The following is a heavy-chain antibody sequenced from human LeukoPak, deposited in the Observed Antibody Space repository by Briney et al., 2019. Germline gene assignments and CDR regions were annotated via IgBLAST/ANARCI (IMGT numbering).Heavy chain of an antibody. CDR2: ISSSSSYI. V-gene: IGHV3-21*01. CDR3: ASGYCSSTSCYKGHWFDP. D-gene: IGHD2-2*02. Sequence: GGSLRLSCAASGFTSSSYSRNWVRQAPGKGLEWVSSISSSSSYIYYADSVKGRFTISRDNAKNSLYLQMNSLRAEDTAVYYCASGYCSSTSCYKGHWFDPWGQGTLVTVSS. J-gene: IGHJ5*02. CDR1: GFTSSSYS.